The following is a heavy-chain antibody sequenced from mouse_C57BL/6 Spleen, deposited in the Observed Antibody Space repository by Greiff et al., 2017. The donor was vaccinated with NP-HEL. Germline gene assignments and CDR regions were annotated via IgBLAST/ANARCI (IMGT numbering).Heavy chain of an antibody. CDR1: GYTFTSYT. Sequence: VQLQESGAELARPGASVKMSCKASGYTFTSYTMHWVKQRPGQGLEWIGYINTSSGYNKYNQKFKDKATLTADKSSSTAYMQLSSLTSEDSAVYYCARGKNYYYEMGYAMDYWGQGTSVTVSS. J-gene: IGHJ4*01. V-gene: IGHV1-4*01. D-gene: IGHD1-1*01. CDR3: ARGKNYYYEMGYAMDY. CDR2: INTSSGYN.